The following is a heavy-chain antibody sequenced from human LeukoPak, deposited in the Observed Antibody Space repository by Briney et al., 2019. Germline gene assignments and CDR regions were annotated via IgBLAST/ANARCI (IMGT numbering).Heavy chain of an antibody. D-gene: IGHD6-19*01. CDR2: IYTSGST. V-gene: IGHV4-4*07. Sequence: SETLSLTCTVSGGSISSYYWSWIRQPAGKGLEWIGRIYTSGSTNYNPSLKSRVTMSVDTSKNQFSLKLSSVTGADTAVYYCASSGWYLSSFNWGQGTLVTVSS. CDR1: GGSISSYY. CDR3: ASSGWYLSSFN. J-gene: IGHJ4*02.